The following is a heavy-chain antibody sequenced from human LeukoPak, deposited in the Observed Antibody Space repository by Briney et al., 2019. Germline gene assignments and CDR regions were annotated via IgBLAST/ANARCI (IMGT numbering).Heavy chain of an antibody. D-gene: IGHD1-26*01. V-gene: IGHV3-48*04. CDR1: GFRFNTYW. CDR3: ARVSESYHDY. Sequence: GGSLRLSCAASGFRFNTYWMSWVRQTPGKGLEWVSYIDSSGTTIYYADSVKGRFTSPRDNAKNSLYLQMNSLRADDTAVYYCARVSESYHDYWGQGTLVTVSS. J-gene: IGHJ4*02. CDR2: IDSSGTTI.